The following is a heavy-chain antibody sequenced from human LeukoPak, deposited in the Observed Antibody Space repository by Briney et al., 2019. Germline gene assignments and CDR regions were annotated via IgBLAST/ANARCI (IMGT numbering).Heavy chain of an antibody. J-gene: IGHJ5*02. V-gene: IGHV1-8*03. D-gene: IGHD3-16*01. Sequence: GASVKVSCKASGYTFTSYDINWVRQATGQGLEWMGWMNPNSGNIGYAQNFQGRVTITRDTSISTVYMELSSLRSEDTAVYYCAKSGGVRFDPWGQGTLVTVSS. CDR2: MNPNSGNI. CDR3: AKSGGVRFDP. CDR1: GYTFTSYD.